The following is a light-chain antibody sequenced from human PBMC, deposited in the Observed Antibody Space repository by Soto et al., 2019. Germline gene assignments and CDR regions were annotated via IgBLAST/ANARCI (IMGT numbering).Light chain of an antibody. CDR3: QKYDNAPLT. CDR2: AAS. CDR1: QSIYNH. V-gene: IGKV1-27*01. J-gene: IGKJ4*01. Sequence: DLRMTQSPPSLSASLGDRVTITCRASQSIYNHLAWYQQKAGKAPELLIYAASTLLSGVPSRFSGSGSGADFALTINSLQPEDVATYYCQKYDNAPLTFGGGTKVEIK.